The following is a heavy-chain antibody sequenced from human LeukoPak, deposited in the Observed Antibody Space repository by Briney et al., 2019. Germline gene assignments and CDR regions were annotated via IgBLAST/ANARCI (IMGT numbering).Heavy chain of an antibody. CDR2: IYSGGST. J-gene: IGHJ4*02. V-gene: IGHV3-53*01. Sequence: GGSLRLSCAASGFTVSSKYMSWVRQAPGKGLEWVSVIYSGGSTYYADSVRGRFTISRGNSKNTLYLQMNSLRAEDTAVYYCARHTNDYLLNTFDSWGQGTLVAVSS. D-gene: IGHD1-1*01. CDR1: GFTVSSKY. CDR3: ARHTNDYLLNTFDS.